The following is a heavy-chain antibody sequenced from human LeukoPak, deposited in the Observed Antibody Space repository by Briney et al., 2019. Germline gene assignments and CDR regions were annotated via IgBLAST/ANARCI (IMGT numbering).Heavy chain of an antibody. CDR1: GYTFTGYY. J-gene: IGHJ4*02. CDR3: ARGYYGSGSYYEFDY. V-gene: IGHV1-2*02. Sequence: ASVKVSCEASGYTFTGYYMHWVRQAPGQGLEWMGWINPNSGGTNYAQKFQGRVTMTRDTSISTAYVELSRLRSDDTAVYYCARGYYGSGSYYEFDYWGQGTLVTVSS. D-gene: IGHD3-10*01. CDR2: INPNSGGT.